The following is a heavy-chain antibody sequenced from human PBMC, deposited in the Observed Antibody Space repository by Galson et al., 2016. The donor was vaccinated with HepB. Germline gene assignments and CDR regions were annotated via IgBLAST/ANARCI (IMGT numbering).Heavy chain of an antibody. CDR2: VYPGDSDT. CDR1: GYTFTNYW. CDR3: AQYYYDSSGYVEYFQN. V-gene: IGHV5-51*01. J-gene: IGHJ1*01. Sequence: QSGAEVKEPGESLKISCKGSGYTFTNYWIGWVRQMPGKGLEWMAMVYPGDSDTRYSPSFRGQVTISADKFSSTAYLQWSSLRAEDTAVYYCAQYYYDSSGYVEYFQNWGQGSRVTVSS. D-gene: IGHD3-22*01.